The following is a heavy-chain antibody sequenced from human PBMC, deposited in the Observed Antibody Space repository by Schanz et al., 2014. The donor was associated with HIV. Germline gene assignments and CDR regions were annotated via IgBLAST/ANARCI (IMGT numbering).Heavy chain of an antibody. V-gene: IGHV4-61*01. D-gene: IGHD1-1*01. CDR3: VVGHNHDF. CDR2: MYYGSGT. CDR1: GGFVSGGNHY. Sequence: QVQLQESGPGLVKPSETLSLTCTVSGGFVSGGNHYWTWIRQPPGKGLEWIGYMYYGSGTNYNPTLKNRVTILGDTSKNQFSLKLTSLTAADTAVYYCVVGHNHDFWGQGTLVAVSS. J-gene: IGHJ4*02.